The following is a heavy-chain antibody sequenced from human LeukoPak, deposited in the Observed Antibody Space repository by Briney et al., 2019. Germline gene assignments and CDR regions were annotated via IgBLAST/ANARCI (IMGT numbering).Heavy chain of an antibody. D-gene: IGHD3-16*02. J-gene: IGHJ4*02. CDR1: GYSISSGLY. CDR3: ARHLSHWGSYRYPLDY. V-gene: IGHV4-38-2*01. CDR2: VFHSGKT. Sequence: PSETLSLTCAVSGYSISSGLYWAWIRQPPGKGLEWIGSVFHSGKTSYNSSLKSRVTISVDTSKNQFSLKLSSVTAADTAVYYCARHLSHWGSYRYPLDYWGQGTLVTVSS.